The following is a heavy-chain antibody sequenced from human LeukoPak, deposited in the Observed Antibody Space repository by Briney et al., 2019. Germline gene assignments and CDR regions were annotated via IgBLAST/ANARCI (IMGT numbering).Heavy chain of an antibody. D-gene: IGHD2-2*01. CDR1: GFTFSSYS. Sequence: PGGSLRLSCAASGFTFSSYSMNWVRQAPGKGLEWVSYISSSSSTIYYADSVKGRFTISRDNAKNSLYLQMNSLRAEDTAVYYCARALGYCSSTSCYGKEDYYYMDVWGRGTTVTVSS. V-gene: IGHV3-48*01. J-gene: IGHJ6*03. CDR2: ISSSSSTI. CDR3: ARALGYCSSTSCYGKEDYYYMDV.